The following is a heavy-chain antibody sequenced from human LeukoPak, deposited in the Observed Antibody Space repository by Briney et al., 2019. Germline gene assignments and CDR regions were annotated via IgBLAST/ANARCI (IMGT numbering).Heavy chain of an antibody. CDR2: ISYDGSNK. J-gene: IGHJ4*02. CDR3: ARDFSDYYDSSGFYTVGYFDY. D-gene: IGHD3-22*01. V-gene: IGHV3-30-3*01. CDR1: GFTFSSYA. Sequence: GGSLRLSCAASGFTFSSYAMHWVGQAPGKGLEWVAVISYDGSNKYYADSVKGRFTISRDNSKNTLYLQMNSLRAEDTAVYYCARDFSDYYDSSGFYTVGYFDYWGQGTLVTVSS.